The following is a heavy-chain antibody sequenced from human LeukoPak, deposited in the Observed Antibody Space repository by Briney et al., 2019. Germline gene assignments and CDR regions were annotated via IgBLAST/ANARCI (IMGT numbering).Heavy chain of an antibody. CDR2: ISYDGSTK. V-gene: IGHV3-30*18. Sequence: PGGSLRLSCAASGFTFSSYGMHWVRQAPGKGLEWVAVISYDGSTKFSADSVQGRFTISRDNSKNTLYLHMNSLGAEDTAVYYCAKDREAVATHYFDCWGQGTLVTVSS. CDR1: GFTFSSYG. J-gene: IGHJ4*02. D-gene: IGHD6-19*01. CDR3: AKDREAVATHYFDC.